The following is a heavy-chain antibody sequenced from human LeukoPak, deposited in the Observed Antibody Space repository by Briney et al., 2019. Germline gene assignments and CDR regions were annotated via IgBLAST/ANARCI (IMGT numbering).Heavy chain of an antibody. V-gene: IGHV3-23*01. CDR2: ISGSGGAT. CDR3: AKIRMGISTGALDY. J-gene: IGHJ4*02. CDR1: GFTFSSYA. Sequence: GSLRLSCAASGFTFSSYAMSWVRQAPGKGLEWVSGISGSGGATYYTDSVKGRFTISRDNSKNTLYLQMNSLRAEDTAVYYCAKIRMGISTGALDYWGQGTLVTVSS. D-gene: IGHD3-10*01.